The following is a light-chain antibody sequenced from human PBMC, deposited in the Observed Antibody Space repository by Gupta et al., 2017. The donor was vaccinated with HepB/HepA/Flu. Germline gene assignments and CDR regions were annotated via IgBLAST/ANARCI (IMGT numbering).Light chain of an antibody. CDR3: KQCSQAPWT. CDR2: LGT. CDR1: QRVLHSNGYNY. V-gene: IGKV2-28*01. J-gene: IGKJ1*01. Sequence: DIAMTQFPLAPPVTPGEPASISCRSSQRVLHSNGYNYLEWYLQKGGQPTQLLYYLGTIRASGVPDRCRGDGADQACIIISSRVEDEFGGFYHRKQCSQAPWTFGQGTNVEIK.